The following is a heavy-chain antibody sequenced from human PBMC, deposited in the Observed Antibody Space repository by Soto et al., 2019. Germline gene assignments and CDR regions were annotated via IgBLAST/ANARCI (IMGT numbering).Heavy chain of an antibody. CDR3: ARGYSYGYDFDY. CDR1: GGSISSYY. CDR2: IYYSGST. J-gene: IGHJ4*02. V-gene: IGHV4-59*01. Sequence: SETLSLTCTVSGGSISSYYWSWIRQPPGKGLEWIGYIYYSGSTNYNPSLKGRVTISVDTSKNQFSLKLSSVTAADTAVYYCARGYSYGYDFDYWGQGTLVTVSS. D-gene: IGHD5-18*01.